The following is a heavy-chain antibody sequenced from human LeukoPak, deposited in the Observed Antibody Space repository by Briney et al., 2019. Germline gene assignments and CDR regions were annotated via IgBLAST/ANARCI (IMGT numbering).Heavy chain of an antibody. V-gene: IGHV3-23*01. Sequence: GGSLRLSCAASGFTFSSYSMNWVRQAPGKGLEWVSSMSGSRGTTYYADSVRGRFTISRDNSQNTLYLQMDSLTAEDTALYYCAKALRFEDYTNLPFDYWGQGTVVTVSS. J-gene: IGHJ4*02. CDR2: MSGSRGTT. CDR1: GFTFSSYS. D-gene: IGHD3-10*01. CDR3: AKALRFEDYTNLPFDY.